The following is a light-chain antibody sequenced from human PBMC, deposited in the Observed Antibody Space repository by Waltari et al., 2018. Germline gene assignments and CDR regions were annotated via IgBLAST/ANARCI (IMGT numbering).Light chain of an antibody. CDR3: QSYDKTLSAWV. Sequence: QSVLTQPPSVSGAPGQRVTVSCTGSTSNTGAGYDVQWYQQFPGGAPKLVIYANNNRPSGVPDRVSATKSGSSASLAITGLQAEDEADYYCQSYDKTLSAWVFGGGTRLTVL. CDR2: ANN. CDR1: TSNTGAGYD. J-gene: IGLJ3*02. V-gene: IGLV1-40*01.